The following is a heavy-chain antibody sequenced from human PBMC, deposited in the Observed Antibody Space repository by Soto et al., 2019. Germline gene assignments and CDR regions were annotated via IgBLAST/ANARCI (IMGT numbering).Heavy chain of an antibody. CDR3: PKDLTRQLAYWLDP. CDR2: INAHSGGT. Sequence: EASVKVSCKASGFSFTGYYIHWLRQAPGQGLEWMGWINAHSGGTEYAQKFQGRVTLTRDTSIATAYLTLTSLTSDDTALYYCPKDLTRQLAYWLDPWGKGTQATVSS. D-gene: IGHD6-6*01. V-gene: IGHV1-2*02. CDR1: GFSFTGYY. J-gene: IGHJ5*02.